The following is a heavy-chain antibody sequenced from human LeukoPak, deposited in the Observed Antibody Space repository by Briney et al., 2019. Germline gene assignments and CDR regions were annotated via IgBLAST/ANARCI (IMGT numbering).Heavy chain of an antibody. V-gene: IGHV3-23*01. CDR3: AKDIQLST. D-gene: IGHD5-24*01. CDR1: GFTFSNYV. J-gene: IGHJ3*01. Sequence: GGSLRLSCAGSGFTFSNYVMSWVRPAPGKGLEWVSLIGASGESTYYADSVKGRFTISRDNSKNTLSLQMNRLRVEDTSMYFCAKDIQLSTWGLGTMVTVSS. CDR2: IGASGEST.